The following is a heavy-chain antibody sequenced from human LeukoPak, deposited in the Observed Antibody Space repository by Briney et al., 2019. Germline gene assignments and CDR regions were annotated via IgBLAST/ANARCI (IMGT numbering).Heavy chain of an antibody. CDR3: ARELRDRHDLGMDV. Sequence: EASVKVSCKACGNTFIDHYMHLVRQAPGQGLEWMGCINLNSGDTRDTQKFQGRVTMTRDTSISTAYMELSRLTSDDTAVYYCARELRDRHDLGMDVWGQGTTVTVSS. V-gene: IGHV1-2*02. CDR2: INLNSGDT. D-gene: IGHD1-1*01. J-gene: IGHJ6*02. CDR1: GNTFIDHY.